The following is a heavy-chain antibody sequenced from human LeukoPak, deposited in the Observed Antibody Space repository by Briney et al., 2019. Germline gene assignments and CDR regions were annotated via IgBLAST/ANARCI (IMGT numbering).Heavy chain of an antibody. CDR3: ARGAEVQLWSYYFDY. D-gene: IGHD5-18*01. V-gene: IGHV3-23*01. Sequence: GGSLRLSCAASGFTFSSYAMSWVRQAPGKGLAWVSAFSGSGGSTYYADSVKGRFTISRDNSKNTLYLQMNSLRAEDTAVYYCARGAEVQLWSYYFDYWGQGTLVTVSS. J-gene: IGHJ4*02. CDR2: FSGSGGST. CDR1: GFTFSSYA.